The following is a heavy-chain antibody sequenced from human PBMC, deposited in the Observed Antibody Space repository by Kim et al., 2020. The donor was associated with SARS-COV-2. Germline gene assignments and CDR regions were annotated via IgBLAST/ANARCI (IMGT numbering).Heavy chain of an antibody. J-gene: IGHJ4*02. CDR1: GFVVSSYD. CDR2: IWPGGDK. Sequence: GGSLRLSCAASGFVVSSYDMNWVRQAPGKGLEWAAVIWPGGDKHYIDSVKGRFTISRDNSKDTVSLQMNNLRADDTGVYFCARGRSGLDYWGQGQLVTVSS. CDR3: ARGRSGLDY. V-gene: IGHV3-53*01.